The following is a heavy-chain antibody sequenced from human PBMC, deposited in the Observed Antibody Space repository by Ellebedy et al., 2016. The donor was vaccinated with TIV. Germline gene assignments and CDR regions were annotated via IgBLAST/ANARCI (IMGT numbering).Heavy chain of an antibody. Sequence: GGSLRLSCAASGFTFSSFAMHWVRQAPGKGLEWLSVIGGGGDITYHADSVKGRFTITRDNSKHTLYLEMDRLRAEDTAVYYCAKGSSSGFNYDRVGSEYWGQGTLVTVSS. CDR3: AKGSSSGFNYDRVGSEY. J-gene: IGHJ4*02. CDR1: GFTFSSFA. V-gene: IGHV3-23*01. CDR2: IGGGGDIT. D-gene: IGHD3-22*01.